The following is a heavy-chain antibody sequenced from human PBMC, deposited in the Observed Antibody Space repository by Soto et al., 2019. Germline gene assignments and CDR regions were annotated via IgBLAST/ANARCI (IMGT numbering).Heavy chain of an antibody. V-gene: IGHV3-30*18. D-gene: IGHD3-10*01. Sequence: QVQLVESGGGVVQPGRSLRLSCAASGFIFSRYVMHWVRQAPGKGLEWVAVISYDGSNKYYAESVKGRLIISRDKSENTLYLQMNSLRAEDTAVYYCAKDLGAGKPYYYYAMDVWGQVTTVTVSS. J-gene: IGHJ6*02. CDR1: GFIFSRYV. CDR2: ISYDGSNK. CDR3: AKDLGAGKPYYYYAMDV.